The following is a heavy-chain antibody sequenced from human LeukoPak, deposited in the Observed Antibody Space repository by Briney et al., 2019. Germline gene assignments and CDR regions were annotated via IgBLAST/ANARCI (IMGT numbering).Heavy chain of an antibody. CDR1: GFTFSSYW. J-gene: IGHJ4*02. D-gene: IGHD1-26*01. CDR3: ARGPPHTGNYYPGDC. Sequence: GGSLRLSCTASGFTFSSYWMHWVRQAPGQGLVWVSRINGDGSVASDADSVNGRFTIFRDNAKNTLYLQMNSLRAEDMAVYYCARGPPHTGNYYPGDCWGQGTLVTVSS. V-gene: IGHV3-74*01. CDR2: INGDGSVA.